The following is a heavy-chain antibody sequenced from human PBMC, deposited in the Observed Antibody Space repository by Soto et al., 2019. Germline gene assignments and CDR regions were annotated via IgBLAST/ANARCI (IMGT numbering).Heavy chain of an antibody. CDR1: GFTFSSYG. J-gene: IGHJ4*02. CDR2: ISYDGSNK. V-gene: IGHV3-30*18. Sequence: QVQLVESGGGVVRPGRSLRLSCAASGFTFSSYGMHWVRQAPGKGLEWVAVISYDGSNKYYADSVKGRFTISRDNSKNTLYLQMNSLRAEDTAVYYCAKDKLAYCGGDCYFFDYWGQGTLVTVSS. D-gene: IGHD2-21*02. CDR3: AKDKLAYCGGDCYFFDY.